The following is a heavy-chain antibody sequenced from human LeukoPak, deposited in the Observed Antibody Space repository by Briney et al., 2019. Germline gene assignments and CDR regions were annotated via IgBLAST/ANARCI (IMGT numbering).Heavy chain of an antibody. V-gene: IGHV3-11*01. D-gene: IGHD2-2*01. Sequence: PGGSLRLSCAASGFTFSDYYMSWIRQAPGKGLEWVSYISSGGSTIYYADSVKGRFTISRDNAKNSLHLQMNGLTAGDTAVYYCARDGSRFCSSTSCYSGYYYYGLDVWGQGTTVTVSS. CDR1: GFTFSDYY. CDR3: ARDGSRFCSSTSCYSGYYYYGLDV. J-gene: IGHJ6*02. CDR2: ISSGGSTI.